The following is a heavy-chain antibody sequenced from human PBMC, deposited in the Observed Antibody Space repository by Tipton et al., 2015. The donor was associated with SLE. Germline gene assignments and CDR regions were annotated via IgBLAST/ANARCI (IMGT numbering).Heavy chain of an antibody. CDR1: GGTFSSYT. D-gene: IGHD3-3*01. J-gene: IGHJ5*02. CDR3: ARDRVKRSWFDP. V-gene: IGHV1-18*01. CDR2: ISAYNGNT. Sequence: QLVQSGAEVKKPGSSVQVSCKASGGTFSSYTISWVRKAPGQGLEWMGWISAYNGNTNYTQKIQGRVTMTTDTSTTTAYMELRSLRSDNTAVYYCARDRVKRSWFDPWGHLTLVTVSS.